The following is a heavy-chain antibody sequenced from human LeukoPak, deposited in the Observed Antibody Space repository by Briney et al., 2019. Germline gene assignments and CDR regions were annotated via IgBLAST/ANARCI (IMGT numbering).Heavy chain of an antibody. D-gene: IGHD6-6*01. V-gene: IGHV3-23*01. Sequence: GGSLRLSCAASGFTFSTYGMNWVRQGPGKGLEWVSSISDDGGSTYYADSVKGRFTISRDNSKNMLSLQMNSLRAEDTAVYYWAKRVPYSSSSVYFDYWGQGTLVTVSS. CDR3: AKRVPYSSSSVYFDY. CDR2: ISDDGGST. CDR1: GFTFSTYG. J-gene: IGHJ4*02.